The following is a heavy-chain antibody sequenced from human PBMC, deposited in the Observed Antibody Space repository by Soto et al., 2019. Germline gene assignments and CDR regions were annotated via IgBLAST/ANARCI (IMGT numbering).Heavy chain of an antibody. V-gene: IGHV3-21*03. CDR3: ARDQGRWLQYELDY. D-gene: IGHD5-12*01. CDR1: GFTFSSYR. J-gene: IGHJ4*02. Sequence: EVQLVESGGGLVKPGGSLRLSCAASGFTFSSYRMNWVSQAPGKGLEWVSAISSSSSYIYYADSAKGRFTISRDNATYSLYLQINRLRAEETAVYYCARDQGRWLQYELDYWGQGTLVTVSS. CDR2: ISSSSSYI.